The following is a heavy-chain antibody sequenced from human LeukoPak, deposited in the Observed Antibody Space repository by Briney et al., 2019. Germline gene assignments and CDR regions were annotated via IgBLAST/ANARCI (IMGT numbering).Heavy chain of an antibody. CDR3: ALGSVEMATN. J-gene: IGHJ4*02. D-gene: IGHD5-24*01. V-gene: IGHV1-69*13. CDR2: IVPMFETA. Sequence: GASVKVSYKASGGIFSNYGLSSVRQAPGHGLEYMGGIVPMFETANYAQDFQGRVTITADESTSTAYMELSSLRSEDTAVYYCALGSVEMATNWGQGTLVTVSS. CDR1: GGIFSNYG.